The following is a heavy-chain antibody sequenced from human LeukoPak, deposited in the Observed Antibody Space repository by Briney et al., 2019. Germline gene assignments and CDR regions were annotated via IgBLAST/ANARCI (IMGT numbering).Heavy chain of an antibody. CDR3: AKDIGSGSGWYFSAFDI. J-gene: IGHJ3*02. CDR1: GFTFDDYA. CDR2: ISWNSGSI. Sequence: GGSLRLSRAASGFTFDDYAMHWVRQAPGKGLEWVSGISWNSGSIGYADSVKGRFTISRDNAKNSLYLQMNSLRAEDTALYYCAKDIGSGSGWYFSAFDIWGQGTMITVSS. D-gene: IGHD6-19*01. V-gene: IGHV3-9*01.